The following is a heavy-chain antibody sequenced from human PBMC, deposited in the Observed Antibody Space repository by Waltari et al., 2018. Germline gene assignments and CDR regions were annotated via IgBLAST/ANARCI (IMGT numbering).Heavy chain of an antibody. CDR3: AKDGYYYSYYYGMDV. V-gene: IGHV3-30*18. CDR1: GFTFSSYG. Sequence: QVQLVESGGGVVQPGRSLRLSCAASGFTFSSYGMHWVRQAPGKGLEWVAVISYDGSNKYYADSVKGRFTISRDNSKNTLYLQMNSLRAEDTAVYYCAKDGYYYSYYYGMDVWGQGTTVTVSS. J-gene: IGHJ6*02. CDR2: ISYDGSNK. D-gene: IGHD3-22*01.